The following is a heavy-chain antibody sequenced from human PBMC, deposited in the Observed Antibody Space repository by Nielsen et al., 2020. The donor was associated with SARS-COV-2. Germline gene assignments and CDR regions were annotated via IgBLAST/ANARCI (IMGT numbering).Heavy chain of an antibody. CDR1: GFTFSGSA. Sequence: GESLKISCVASGFTFSGSAMHWVRQASGKGLEWIGRIRSYANDYATAYAASVIGRFTISRDDSKNTAYLQMNSLKTEDTAVYYCSSPTVAYWGQGTLVTASS. D-gene: IGHD2-8*02. CDR3: SSPTVAY. V-gene: IGHV3-73*01. J-gene: IGHJ4*02. CDR2: IRSYANDYAT.